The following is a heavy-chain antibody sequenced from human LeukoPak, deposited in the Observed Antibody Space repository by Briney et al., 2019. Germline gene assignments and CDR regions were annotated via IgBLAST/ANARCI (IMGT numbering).Heavy chain of an antibody. D-gene: IGHD1-1*01. CDR2: IYYSGST. CDR1: GGSISSGDYY. CDR3: ARDLWVHYYYYYMDV. V-gene: IGHV4-30-4*08. J-gene: IGHJ6*03. Sequence: SETLSLTCTVSGGSISSGDYYWSWIRQPPGKGLEWIGYIYYSGSTYYNPSLKSRVTISVDTSKNQFSLKLSSVTAADTAVYYCARDLWVHYYYYYMDVRGKGTTVTVSS.